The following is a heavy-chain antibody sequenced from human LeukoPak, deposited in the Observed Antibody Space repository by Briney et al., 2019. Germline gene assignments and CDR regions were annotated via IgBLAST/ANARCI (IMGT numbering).Heavy chain of an antibody. CDR1: GGTFISYA. Sequence: ASVTVSCKASGGTFISYAISWVRQAPGQGLEWMGRIIPILGIANYAQKFQGRVTITADKSTSTAYMELSSLRSEDTAVYYCASGGVEIAIYYFDYWGQGTLVTVSS. CDR3: ASGGVEIAIYYFDY. D-gene: IGHD5-24*01. V-gene: IGHV1-69*04. CDR2: IIPILGIA. J-gene: IGHJ4*02.